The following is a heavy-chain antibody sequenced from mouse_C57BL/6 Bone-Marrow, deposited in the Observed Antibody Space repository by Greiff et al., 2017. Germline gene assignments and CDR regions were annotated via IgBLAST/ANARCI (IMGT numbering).Heavy chain of an antibody. D-gene: IGHD3-2*02. V-gene: IGHV1-55*01. J-gene: IGHJ3*01. CDR2: IYPGSGST. CDR1: GFTFTSYW. CDR3: ARGGSGRGFAY. Sequence: QVQLQQPGAELVKPGASVKMSCTASGFTFTSYWITWVKQRPGQGLEWIGDIYPGSGSTNYNEKFKSKATLTVDTSSSTTYMQLSSLTSEDSAISDYARGGSGRGFAYWGQGTLVTVSA.